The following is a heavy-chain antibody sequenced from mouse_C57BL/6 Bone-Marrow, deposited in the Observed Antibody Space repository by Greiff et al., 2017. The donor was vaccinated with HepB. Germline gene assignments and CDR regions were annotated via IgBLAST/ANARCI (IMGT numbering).Heavy chain of an antibody. CDR2: IDPETGGT. J-gene: IGHJ3*01. CDR1: GYTFTDYE. CDR3: TTPFAY. V-gene: IGHV1-15*01. Sequence: QVQLKESGVELVRPGASVTLSCKASGYTFTDYEMHWVKQTPVHGLEWIGAIDPETGGTAYNQKFKGKAILTADKSSSTAYMELRSLTSEDSAVYYCTTPFAYWGQGTLVTVSA.